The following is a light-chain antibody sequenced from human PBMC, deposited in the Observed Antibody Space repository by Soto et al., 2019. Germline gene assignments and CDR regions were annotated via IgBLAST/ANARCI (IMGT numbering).Light chain of an antibody. J-gene: IGKJ1*01. V-gene: IGKV3-11*01. CDR2: DAY. CDR3: QQRTDRPPWT. CDR1: QSIGLA. Sequence: EIVLTQSPATLSLSPGERATLSFRACQSIGLAIAWYQHKPGQAPRLLIFDAYQRATGIPARFRGSGSGTDFTLSISSLQPEDFAVYYCQQRTDRPPWTFGQGTKV.